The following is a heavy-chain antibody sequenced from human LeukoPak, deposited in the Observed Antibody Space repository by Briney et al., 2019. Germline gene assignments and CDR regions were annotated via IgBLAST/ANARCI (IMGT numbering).Heavy chain of an antibody. Sequence: SETPSLTCTVSGGSMTNNTFYWGWIRQPPGQGLEWIGSIYHTGPTYYNPSLKSRVTISVDTSKNQFSLRLSSVTAADTAVYYCARVLIWFGQLQNWFDPWGPGTLVTVSS. CDR1: GGSMTNNTFY. CDR2: IYHTGPT. J-gene: IGHJ5*02. V-gene: IGHV4-39*07. D-gene: IGHD3-10*01. CDR3: ARVLIWFGQLQNWFDP.